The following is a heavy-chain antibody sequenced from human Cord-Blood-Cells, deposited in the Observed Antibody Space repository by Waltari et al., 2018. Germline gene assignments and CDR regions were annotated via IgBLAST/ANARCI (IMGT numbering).Heavy chain of an antibody. D-gene: IGHD3-22*01. J-gene: IGHJ3*02. CDR3: ARRAVIAFDI. CDR1: GGSISSSSSY. V-gene: IGHV4-39*01. CDR2: IYYSGST. Sequence: QLQLQESGPGLVKPSETLSLTCTVSGGSISSSSSYWGWIRQPPGKGLEWIGSIYYSGSTYDNPSLKSRVTISVDTSKNQFSLKLSSVTAADTAVYYCARRAVIAFDIWGQGTMVTVSS.